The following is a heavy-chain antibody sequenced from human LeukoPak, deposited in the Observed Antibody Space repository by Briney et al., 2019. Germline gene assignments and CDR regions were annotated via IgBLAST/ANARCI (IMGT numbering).Heavy chain of an antibody. CDR3: ARGAIVVVPAAIRDYYYYYMDV. CDR2: IIPIFGTA. Sequence: SVKVSCKASGGTFSSYAISWVRQAPGQGLEWMGGIIPIFGTANYAQKFQGRVTITADESTSTAYMELSSLRSEDTAVYYCARGAIVVVPAAIRDYYYYYMDVWGKGTTVTVSS. CDR1: GGTFSSYA. J-gene: IGHJ6*03. D-gene: IGHD2-2*02. V-gene: IGHV1-69*13.